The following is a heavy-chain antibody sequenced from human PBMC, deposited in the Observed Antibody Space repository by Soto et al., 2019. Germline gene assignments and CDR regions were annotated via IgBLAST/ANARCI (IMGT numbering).Heavy chain of an antibody. D-gene: IGHD5-18*01. CDR2: IIPIFGTA. J-gene: IGHJ5*02. CDR1: GGTFSSYA. CDR3: ARDLEYGYGSYNWFDP. Sequence: QVQLVQSGAEVKKPGSSVKVSCKASGGTFSSYAISWVRQAPGQGLEWMGGIIPIFGTANYAQKFQGRVTITADESTSTAYMELSSLRSEDTAVYYCARDLEYGYGSYNWFDPWGQGTLVTVSS. V-gene: IGHV1-69*01.